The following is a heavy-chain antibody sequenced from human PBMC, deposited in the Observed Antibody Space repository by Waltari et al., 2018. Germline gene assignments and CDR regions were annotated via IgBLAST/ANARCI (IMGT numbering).Heavy chain of an antibody. CDR1: GFTIRDFG. J-gene: IGHJ4*02. V-gene: IGHV3-21*03. D-gene: IGHD4-17*01. CDR2: TTNGNSHL. Sequence: EVQLVESGGGLVKPGGSLRLSCAASGFTIRDFGMSWVRQAPGKGLGWVSSTTNGNSHLYYADSVRGRFTVSIDNAKNSLYLQMNNLRAEDTAVYYCARALTTPNDYWGQGTLVTVSS. CDR3: ARALTTPNDY.